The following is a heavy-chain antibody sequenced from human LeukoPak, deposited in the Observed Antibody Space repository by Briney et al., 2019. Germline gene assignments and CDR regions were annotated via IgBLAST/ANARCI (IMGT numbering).Heavy chain of an antibody. J-gene: IGHJ4*02. D-gene: IGHD6-13*01. Sequence: GGSLRLSCAASGLTFSSYWMSWVRQAPGKGLEWVANIKQDGSEKYYVDSVKGRFTISRDNAKNSLYLQMNSLRAEDTVVYYCARGIAAAGTEFDYWGQGTLVTVSS. CDR1: GLTFSSYW. V-gene: IGHV3-7*01. CDR2: IKQDGSEK. CDR3: ARGIAAAGTEFDY.